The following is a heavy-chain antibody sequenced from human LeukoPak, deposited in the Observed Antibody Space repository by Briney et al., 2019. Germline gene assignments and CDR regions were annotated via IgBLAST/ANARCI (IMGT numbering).Heavy chain of an antibody. CDR2: ISSSGTTV. Sequence: GGSLRLSCAASGFTFSDHYISWIRQAPGKGLEWVSYISSSGTTVYYADSVKGRFTISRDNSKNTLYLQMNSLRAEDTAVYYCSYEEDGMDVWGQGTTVTVSS. CDR1: GFTFSDHY. CDR3: SYEEDGMDV. V-gene: IGHV3-11*01. D-gene: IGHD3-16*01. J-gene: IGHJ6*02.